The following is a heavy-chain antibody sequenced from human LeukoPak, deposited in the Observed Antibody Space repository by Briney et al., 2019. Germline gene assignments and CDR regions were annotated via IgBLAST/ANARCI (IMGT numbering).Heavy chain of an antibody. CDR1: GYTFTTYW. CDR2: IHPGDSDI. V-gene: IGHV5-51*01. J-gene: IGHJ4*02. Sequence: KPGESPKISCQGSGYTFTTYWIGWVRQMPGKGLEWMGIIHPGDSDIRYSPSFKGQVTISADKSISTAYLQWSNLKASDTAMYYCARQITISHFDYWGQGTLVTVSS. D-gene: IGHD3-3*01. CDR3: ARQITISHFDY.